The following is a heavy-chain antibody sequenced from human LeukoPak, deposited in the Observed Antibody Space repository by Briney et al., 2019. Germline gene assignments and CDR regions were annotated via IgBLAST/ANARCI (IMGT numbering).Heavy chain of an antibody. D-gene: IGHD6-13*01. CDR2: MNPNSGNT. CDR3: ARAASWSPIGDSYYYMDV. J-gene: IGHJ6*03. Sequence: ASVKVSCKASGYTFTSYDINWVRQATGQGLEWMGWMNPNSGNTGYAQKFQGRVTMTRDTSISTVYMELSGLRSEDTAVYYCARAASWSPIGDSYYYMDVWGKGTTVAISS. V-gene: IGHV1-8*01. CDR1: GYTFTSYD.